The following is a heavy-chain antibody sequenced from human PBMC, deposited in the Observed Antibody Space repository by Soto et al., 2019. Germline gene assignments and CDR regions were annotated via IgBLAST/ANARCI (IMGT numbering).Heavy chain of an antibody. V-gene: IGHV2-5*02. Sequence: QITLKESGPTLVKPTQTLTLTCTFSGFSLTTDGVGVGWVRQPPGEALEWLALIDWDDDERYSPSLKTRLTITKDTSKNPVVLLMTHMDPVDSATYYCARSRNLITDDAQVGDFDYWGQGNLVTVSS. D-gene: IGHD3-10*01. CDR3: ARSRNLITDDAQVGDFDY. J-gene: IGHJ4*02. CDR2: IDWDDDE. CDR1: GFSLTTDGVG.